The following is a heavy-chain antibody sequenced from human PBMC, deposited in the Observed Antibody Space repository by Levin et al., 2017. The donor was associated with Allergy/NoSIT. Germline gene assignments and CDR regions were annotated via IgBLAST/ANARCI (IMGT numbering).Heavy chain of an antibody. J-gene: IGHJ6*02. CDR2: ISSNGGST. CDR3: AKDLDYLDNSGYYPYYGMDV. V-gene: IGHV3-23*01. CDR1: GFIFSRYA. D-gene: IGHD3-22*01. Sequence: SCAASGFIFSRYAMSWVRQAPGKGLEWVSSISSNGGSTYYADSVKGRFTISRDNSKNTLYLQVNSLRADDTAVYYCAKDLDYLDNSGYYPYYGMDVWGQGTTVTVSS.